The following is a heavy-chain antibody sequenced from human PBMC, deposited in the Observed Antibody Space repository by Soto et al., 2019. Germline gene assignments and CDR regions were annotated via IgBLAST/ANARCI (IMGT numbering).Heavy chain of an antibody. J-gene: IGHJ6*02. CDR2: IDPSNGVT. Sequence: VASVKVSCKASGYIFTDYYVHWVRQAPGQGLEWLGWIDPSNGVTYYAQNFRDRVTMTRDTSISTAYMELSRLRSDDTAVYYCARDQKFPRIGLDVWGQGTTVTVSS. V-gene: IGHV1-2*02. D-gene: IGHD2-15*01. CDR3: ARDQKFPRIGLDV. CDR1: GYIFTDYY.